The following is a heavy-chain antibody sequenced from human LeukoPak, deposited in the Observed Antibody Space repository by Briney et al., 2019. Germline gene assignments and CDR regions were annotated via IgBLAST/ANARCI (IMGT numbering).Heavy chain of an antibody. CDR2: INSDGSST. CDR3: AKDEERDGYTFFDY. CDR1: GFTFSSYW. V-gene: IGHV3-74*01. J-gene: IGHJ4*02. D-gene: IGHD5-24*01. Sequence: GGSLRLSCAASGFTFSSYWMHWVRQAPGKGLVWVSRINSDGSSTSYADSVKGRFTISRDNSKNTLYLQMNSLRAEDTAVYYCAKDEERDGYTFFDYWGQGTLVTVSS.